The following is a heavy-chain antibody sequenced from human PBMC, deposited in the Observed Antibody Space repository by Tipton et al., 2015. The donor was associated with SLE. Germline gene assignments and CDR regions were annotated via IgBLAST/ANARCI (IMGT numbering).Heavy chain of an antibody. D-gene: IGHD2-21*01. CDR2: IWYDGSKK. V-gene: IGHV3-33*01. Sequence: RSLRLSCAASGFTFSNYAMHWVRQAPGKGLEWVAFIWYDGSKKYYADSVKGRFTISRDNSKNTLYLQMNSLRAEDTAVYYCASYCGGDCYPRGAFDIWGQGTMVTVSS. CDR3: ASYCGGDCYPRGAFDI. J-gene: IGHJ3*02. CDR1: GFTFSNYA.